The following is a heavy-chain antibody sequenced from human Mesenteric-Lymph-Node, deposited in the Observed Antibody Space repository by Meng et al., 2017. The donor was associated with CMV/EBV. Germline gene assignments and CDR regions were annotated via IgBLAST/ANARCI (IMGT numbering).Heavy chain of an antibody. J-gene: IGHJ6*02. CDR1: GFTFSSYT. CDR3: ARLDFYGMDV. V-gene: IGHV3-21*01. Sequence: GGSLRLSCADSGFTFSSYTMNWVRQAPGKGLEWVSSISSSSSYIYYADSVKGRFTISRDNAKNSLYLQMNSLRAEDTAVYYCARLDFYGMDVWGQGTTVTVSS. CDR2: ISSSSSYI.